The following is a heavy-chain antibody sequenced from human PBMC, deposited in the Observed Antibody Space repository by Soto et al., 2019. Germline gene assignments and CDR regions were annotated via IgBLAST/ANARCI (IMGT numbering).Heavy chain of an antibody. V-gene: IGHV1-69*12. CDR1: GGTFSSYT. Sequence: QVQLVQSGAEVKKPGSSVKVSCKTSGGTFSSYTVTWVRQAPGQGLEWMGGIIPTFGTPKYAQKFQGSVTITADESTSTAYVELSRLRSADTAVYFCARGDTVTDAFDIWGQGTMVTVSA. J-gene: IGHJ3*02. D-gene: IGHD4-17*01. CDR3: ARGDTVTDAFDI. CDR2: IIPTFGTP.